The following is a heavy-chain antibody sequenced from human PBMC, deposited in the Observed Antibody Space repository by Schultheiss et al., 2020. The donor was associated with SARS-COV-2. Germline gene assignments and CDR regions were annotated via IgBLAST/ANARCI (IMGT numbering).Heavy chain of an antibody. CDR2: IKQDGSEK. CDR3: ARVADYDILTGYYMEYYYYMDV. CDR1: GFTFSSYW. J-gene: IGHJ6*03. D-gene: IGHD3-9*01. Sequence: GESLKISCAASGFTFSSYWMSWVRQAPGKGLEWVANIKQDGSEKYYVDSVKGRFTISRDNAKNSLYLQMNSLRAEDTAVYYCARVADYDILTGYYMEYYYYMDVWGKGTTVTVSS. V-gene: IGHV3-7*03.